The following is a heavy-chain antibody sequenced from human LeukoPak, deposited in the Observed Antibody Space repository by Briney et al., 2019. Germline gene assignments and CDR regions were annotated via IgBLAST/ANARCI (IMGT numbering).Heavy chain of an antibody. Sequence: PGGSLRLSCAASGFTFSYYWMSWVRQAPGKGVEGVANIKQDGSEKYYVDSVKGQFTISRDNAKNSLYLQMNSLRAEDTAVYYCARGVDTTMAPADVWGKGTTVTVSS. D-gene: IGHD5-18*01. CDR3: ARGVDTTMAPADV. CDR1: GFTFSYYW. V-gene: IGHV3-7*01. J-gene: IGHJ6*04. CDR2: IKQDGSEK.